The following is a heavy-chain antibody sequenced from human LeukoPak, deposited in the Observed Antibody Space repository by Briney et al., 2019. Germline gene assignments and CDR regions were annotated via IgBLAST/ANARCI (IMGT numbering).Heavy chain of an antibody. CDR2: IIPIFGTA. J-gene: IGHJ3*02. CDR1: GGTFSSYA. D-gene: IGHD1-26*01. V-gene: IGHV1-69*05. Sequence: SVKVSCKASGGTFSSYAISWVRQAPGQGLEWMGRIIPIFGTANYAQKFQGRVTITTDESTSTACMELSSLRSEDTAVYYCARDSLPRGSYHILDDDHDAFDIWGQGTMVTVSS. CDR3: ARDSLPRGSYHILDDDHDAFDI.